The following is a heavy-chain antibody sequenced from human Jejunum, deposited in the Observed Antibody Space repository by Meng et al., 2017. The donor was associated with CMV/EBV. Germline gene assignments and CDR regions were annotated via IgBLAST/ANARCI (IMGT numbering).Heavy chain of an antibody. J-gene: IGHJ5*02. CDR3: AGGGPAIYSPFDP. Sequence: CVASGLSFSIYPRSWVRQAPGRGLEWVSGISSSGSSTSDADSVKGRFSIARDNSRNTLYLQMMSLRAEDTAVYYCAGGGPAIYSPFDPWGQGTLVTVSS. CDR2: ISSSGSST. D-gene: IGHD3-16*01. CDR1: GLSFSIYP. V-gene: IGHV3-23*01.